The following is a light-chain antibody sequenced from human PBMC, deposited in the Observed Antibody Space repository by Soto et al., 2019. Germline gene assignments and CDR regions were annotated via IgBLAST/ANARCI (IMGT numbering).Light chain of an antibody. Sequence: DIQMTQSPSSLSASVGDRFTITCRASQTISSSLNWYQQKPGKAPKLLIYAASSLQSGVPSRFSGSGSGTDFTLTISSLQPEDFATYYCQQSYSTPITFGQGTRLEI. CDR3: QQSYSTPIT. CDR1: QTISSS. CDR2: AAS. V-gene: IGKV1-39*01. J-gene: IGKJ5*01.